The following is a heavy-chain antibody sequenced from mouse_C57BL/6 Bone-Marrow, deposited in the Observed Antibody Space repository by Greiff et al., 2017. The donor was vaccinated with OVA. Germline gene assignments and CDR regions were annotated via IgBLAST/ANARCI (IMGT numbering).Heavy chain of an antibody. CDR2: ISSGGDYI. J-gene: IGHJ4*01. CDR1: GFTFSSYA. D-gene: IGHD3-2*02. Sequence: EVKLEESGEGLVEPGGSLKLSCAASGFTFSSYAMSWVRQTPEKRLEWVAYISSGGDYIYYADTVKGRFTISRDNARNTLYLQMSSLKSEDTAMYYCTRDNSSGYYAMDYWGQGTSVTVSS. V-gene: IGHV5-9-1*02. CDR3: TRDNSSGYYAMDY.